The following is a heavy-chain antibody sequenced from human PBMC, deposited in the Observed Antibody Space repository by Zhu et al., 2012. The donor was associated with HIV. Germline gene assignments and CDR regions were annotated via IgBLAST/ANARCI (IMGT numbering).Heavy chain of an antibody. V-gene: IGHV4-38-2*01. CDR3: AGRDRTFGRELFAGNWFDP. CDR2: MYHSGST. D-gene: IGHD3-10*01. CDR1: GYSISSGYY. J-gene: IGHJ5*02. Sequence: QVQLQESGPGLVKPSETLSLTCAVFGYSISSGYYWGWIRQPPGKGLEWIGNMYHSGSTHYNPSLKSRVTISVDTSKNQFSLKLSSVTAADTAMYYCAGRDRTFGRELFAGNWFDPVGPGNPGHRLL.